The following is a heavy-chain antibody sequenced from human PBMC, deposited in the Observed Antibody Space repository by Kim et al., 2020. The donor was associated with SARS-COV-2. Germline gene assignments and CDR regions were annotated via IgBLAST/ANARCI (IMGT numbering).Heavy chain of an antibody. Sequence: GGSLRLSCAVSGFNVTSNYMSWVRQAPGKGLEWISVVYSAGGTRYADSVKGRFTISRDNSKNSLSLQMHSLRVEDTAIYYCARHEISSWYTPYFDYWGQGRLVTVSS. V-gene: IGHV3-53*01. J-gene: IGHJ4*02. CDR3: ARHEISSWYTPYFDY. D-gene: IGHD6-13*01. CDR1: GFNVTSNY. CDR2: VYSAGGT.